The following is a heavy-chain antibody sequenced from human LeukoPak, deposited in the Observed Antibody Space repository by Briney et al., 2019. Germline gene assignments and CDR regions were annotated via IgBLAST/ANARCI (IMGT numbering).Heavy chain of an antibody. CDR2: IYTSGST. V-gene: IGHV4-4*07. J-gene: IGHJ6*03. D-gene: IGHD3-10*01. Sequence: PSETLSLTCTVSGGSISIYYWSWIRQPAGKGLEWIGRIYTSGSTNYNPSLKSRVTISVDTSKNQFSLKLSSVTAADTAVYYCASAPRDYYGSGDYYYMDVWGKGTTVTISS. CDR3: ASAPRDYYGSGDYYYMDV. CDR1: GGSISIYY.